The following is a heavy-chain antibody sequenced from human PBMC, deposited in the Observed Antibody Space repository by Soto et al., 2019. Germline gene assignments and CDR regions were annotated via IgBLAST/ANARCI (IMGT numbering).Heavy chain of an antibody. V-gene: IGHV1-58*01. CDR3: ADVGVESNDIPYYCYGMDV. Sequence: QMQLVQSGPEVKKPGTSVKVSCKASGFTFTSSAVQWVRQARGQRLEWIGWIVVGSDNTNYAQKFKERGTITRDMATSTAYMEPSSLRSEDTDVYSCADVGVESNDIPYYCYGMDVWGQGTTVTVSS. CDR2: IVVGSDNT. D-gene: IGHD3-9*01. CDR1: GFTFTSSA. J-gene: IGHJ6*02.